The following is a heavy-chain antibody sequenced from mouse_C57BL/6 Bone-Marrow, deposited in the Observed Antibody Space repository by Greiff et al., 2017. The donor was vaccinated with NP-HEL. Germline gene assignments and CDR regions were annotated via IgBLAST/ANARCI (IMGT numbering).Heavy chain of an antibody. D-gene: IGHD1-1*01. CDR1: GYAFSSYW. CDR3: ARWFGTTVVATGNYFDY. CDR2: IYPGDGDP. J-gene: IGHJ2*01. Sequence: QVQLQQSGAELVKPGASVKISCKASGYAFSSYWMNWVKQRPGKGLEWIGQIYPGDGDPNYNGKFKGKATLTSDKSSSTAYMQLSSLTSEESAVYFCARWFGTTVVATGNYFDYWGQGTTLTVSS. V-gene: IGHV1-80*01.